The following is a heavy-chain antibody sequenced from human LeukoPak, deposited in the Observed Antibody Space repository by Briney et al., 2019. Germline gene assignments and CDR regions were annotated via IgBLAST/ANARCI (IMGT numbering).Heavy chain of an antibody. Sequence: GASVKVSCKASGGTFSSYAISWVRQAPGQGLEWLGRIIPIFGTANYAQKFQGRVTITTDESTSTAYMELSSLRSEDTAVYYCARARSITIFGVVIPRHLDYWGQGTLVTVSS. V-gene: IGHV1-69*05. CDR3: ARARSITIFGVVIPRHLDY. CDR2: IIPIFGTA. J-gene: IGHJ4*02. D-gene: IGHD3-3*01. CDR1: GGTFSSYA.